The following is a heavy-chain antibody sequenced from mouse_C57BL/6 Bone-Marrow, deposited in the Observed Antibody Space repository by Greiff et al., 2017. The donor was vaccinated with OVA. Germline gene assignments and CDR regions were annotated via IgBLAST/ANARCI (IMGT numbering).Heavy chain of an antibody. D-gene: IGHD2-4*01. V-gene: IGHV14-4*01. CDR3: TTGYYDYD. CDR1: GFNIKDDY. J-gene: IGHJ2*01. CDR2: IDPENGDT. Sequence: EVKLQESGAELVRPGASVKLSCTASGFNIKDDYMHWVKQRPEQGLEWIGWIDPENGDTEYASKFQGKATITADTSSNTAYLQLSSLTSEDTAVYYCTTGYYDYDGGQGTTLTVSS.